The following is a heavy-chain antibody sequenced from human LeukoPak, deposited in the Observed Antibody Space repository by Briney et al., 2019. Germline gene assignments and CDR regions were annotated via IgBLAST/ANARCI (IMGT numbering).Heavy chain of an antibody. J-gene: IGHJ4*02. V-gene: IGHV4-4*02. CDR3: ANFGSAAASDY. CDR2: IYHSGST. CDR1: GGSISSSNW. Sequence: SGTLSLTCAVSGGSISSSNWWSWVRQPPGKGLEWIGEIYHSGSTNYNPSLKSRLTISVDKSKNQFSLKLSSVTAADTAVYYCANFGSAAASDYWGQGTLVTVSS. D-gene: IGHD6-13*01.